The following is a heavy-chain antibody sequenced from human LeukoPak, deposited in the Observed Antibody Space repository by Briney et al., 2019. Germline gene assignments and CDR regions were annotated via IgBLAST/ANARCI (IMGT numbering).Heavy chain of an antibody. CDR1: GGSIISYY. D-gene: IGHD1-20*01. CDR3: ARRLTGTTSTVFDY. CDR2: IYYSGRT. J-gene: IGHJ4*02. V-gene: IGHV4-59*08. Sequence: PSETLSLTCTVSGGSIISYYWSWIRQPPGKGLEWIGYIYYSGRTNYNPSLKSRVTTSVDTSKNQFSLKLRSVTAADTAVYYCARRLTGTTSTVFDYWGQGTLVTVSS.